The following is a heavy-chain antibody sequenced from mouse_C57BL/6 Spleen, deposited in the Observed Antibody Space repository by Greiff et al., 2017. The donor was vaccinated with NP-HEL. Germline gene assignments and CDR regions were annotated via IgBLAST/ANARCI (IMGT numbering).Heavy chain of an antibody. D-gene: IGHD1-1*01. CDR3: ARSYYGSSYVYWYFDV. CDR2: INYDGSST. Sequence: EVQLQESEGGLVQPGSSMKLSCTASGFTFSDYYMAWVRQVPEKGLEWVANINYDGSSTYYLDSLKSRFIISRDNAKNILYLQMSSLKSEDTATYYCARSYYGSSYVYWYFDVWGTGTTVTVSS. V-gene: IGHV5-16*01. J-gene: IGHJ1*03. CDR1: GFTFSDYY.